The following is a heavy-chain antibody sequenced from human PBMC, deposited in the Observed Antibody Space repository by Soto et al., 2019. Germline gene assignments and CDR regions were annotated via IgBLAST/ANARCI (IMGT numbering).Heavy chain of an antibody. D-gene: IGHD3-16*01. CDR3: ARTPREIYDYIWGIPSYFDY. Sequence: SETLSLTCTVSGGSISSYYWSWIRQPPGKGLEWIGYIYYSGSTNYNPSLKSRVTISVDTSKNQFSLKLSSVTAADTAVYYCARTPREIYDYIWGIPSYFDYWGQGTLVTVSS. J-gene: IGHJ4*02. CDR2: IYYSGST. V-gene: IGHV4-59*01. CDR1: GGSISSYY.